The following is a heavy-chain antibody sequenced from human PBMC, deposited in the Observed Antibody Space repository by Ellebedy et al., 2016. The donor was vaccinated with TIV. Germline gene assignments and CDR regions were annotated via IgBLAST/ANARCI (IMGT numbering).Heavy chain of an antibody. CDR1: GGSFSDYY. V-gene: IGHV4-34*01. D-gene: IGHD2/OR15-2a*01. Sequence: SETLSLTXDVYGGSFSDYYWSWIRQPPGKGLEWIGEIHPSGNTYYNPSLTSRVTMSKDTSKNQFSLSLTSVTAADTAVYYCSRGRDEYKSGNSWGQGTLVTVSS. CDR3: SRGRDEYKSGNS. J-gene: IGHJ5*02. CDR2: IHPSGNT.